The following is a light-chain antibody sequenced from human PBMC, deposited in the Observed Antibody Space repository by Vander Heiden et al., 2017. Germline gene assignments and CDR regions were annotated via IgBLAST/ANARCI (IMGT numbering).Light chain of an antibody. CDR3: MENIQLPVT. V-gene: IGKV2D-29*01. Sequence: DVVFTQTPLSLSVTPGQPASMSCKSSQSLLQSNGKTYLYWYLQTAGQPPLLLIYEVYNRFPGVPDRFSGSGSGTDFTLKISRVEAEDVGFYYCMENIQLPVTFGGGTKLEIK. CDR2: EVY. J-gene: IGKJ4*01. CDR1: QSLLQSNGKTY.